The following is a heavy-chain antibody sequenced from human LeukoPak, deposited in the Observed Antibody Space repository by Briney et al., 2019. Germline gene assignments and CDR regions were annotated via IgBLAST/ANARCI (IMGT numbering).Heavy chain of an antibody. J-gene: IGHJ4*02. CDR2: IYYSGST. CDR3: ARDSPLGDYYFDY. CDR1: GGSISSSSYY. D-gene: IGHD4-17*01. Sequence: SETLSLTCTVSGGSISSSSYYWGWIRQPPGKGLEWIGSIYYSGSTYYNPSLKSRVTISVDTSKNQFSLKLSSVTAADTAVYYCARDSPLGDYYFDYWGQGTLVTVSS. V-gene: IGHV4-39*07.